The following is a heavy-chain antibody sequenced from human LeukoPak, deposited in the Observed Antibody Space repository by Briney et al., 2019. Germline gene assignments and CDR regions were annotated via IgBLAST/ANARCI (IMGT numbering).Heavy chain of an antibody. V-gene: IGHV3-49*03. Sequence: GGSLRLSCTASGFTFGDYAMSWFRQAPGKGLVWVGFIRSKAYGGTTEYAASVKGRFTTSRDDSKSIAYLQMNSLKTEDTAVYYCTRVRSTSWTYYYYYGMDVWGQGTTVTVSS. J-gene: IGHJ6*02. CDR3: TRVRSTSWTYYYYYGMDV. CDR1: GFTFGDYA. D-gene: IGHD2-2*01. CDR2: IRSKAYGGTT.